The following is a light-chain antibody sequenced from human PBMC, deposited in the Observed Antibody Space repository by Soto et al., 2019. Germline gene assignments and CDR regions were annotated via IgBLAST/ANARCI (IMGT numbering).Light chain of an antibody. J-gene: IGKJ4*01. CDR1: QSVDSN. V-gene: IGKV3-15*01. Sequence: ETVMTQSPATLSVSPGERVTLSCRASQSVDSNLAWYQQKPGQAPRLLISGASNRATGIPARFSGSGSGTDFTLTISSLQSEDFAVYYCQQYNNWPPLTFGGGTKVEIK. CDR2: GAS. CDR3: QQYNNWPPLT.